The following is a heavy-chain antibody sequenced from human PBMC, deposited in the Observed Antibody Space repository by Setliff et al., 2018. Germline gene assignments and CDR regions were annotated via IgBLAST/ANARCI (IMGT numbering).Heavy chain of an antibody. D-gene: IGHD2-15*01. CDR3: TRGRGPRVVVAVPLDF. CDR1: GYNFITFG. Sequence: ASVKVSCKTSGYNFITFGVNWVRQVPGQGFEWMGWISPYNGDADYAQKFHGRVTLTTDTSTGTAYMELRALSSDDPAIYYCTRGRGPRVVVAVPLDFWGQGTLVTVS. CDR2: ISPYNGDA. V-gene: IGHV1-18*01. J-gene: IGHJ4*02.